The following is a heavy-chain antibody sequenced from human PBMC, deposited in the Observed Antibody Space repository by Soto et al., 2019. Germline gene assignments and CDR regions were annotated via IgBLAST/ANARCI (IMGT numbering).Heavy chain of an antibody. D-gene: IGHD1-1*01. CDR3: ARSSISLPGIWGWNDVCAFDI. Sequence: QVTLKESGPVLVKPTETLTLTCTVSGFSLSNARMGVSWIRQPPGKALGWLAHIFSNDEKSYSTSLESRLTISKDTSKSQVVLTMTNMDPVDTATYYCARSSISLPGIWGWNDVCAFDIWGQGTMVTVSS. CDR2: IFSNDEK. CDR1: GFSLSNARMG. V-gene: IGHV2-26*01. J-gene: IGHJ3*02.